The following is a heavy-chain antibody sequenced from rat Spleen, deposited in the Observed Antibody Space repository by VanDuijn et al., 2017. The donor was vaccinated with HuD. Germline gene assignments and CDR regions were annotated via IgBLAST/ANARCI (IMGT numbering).Heavy chain of an antibody. J-gene: IGHJ2*01. CDR3: VRRHYGYTDYFDY. CDR1: GFTFNSYD. CDR2: ISPSGGFT. D-gene: IGHD1-9*01. V-gene: IGHV5-25*01. Sequence: EVQLVESGGGLVQPGGSLKLSCAVSGFTFNSYDMAWVRQAPTKGLEWVASISPSGGFTYYRDSVKGRFTISRDDAKSTLSLQMDSLRSEDTATYYCVRRHYGYTDYFDYWGQGVMVTVSS.